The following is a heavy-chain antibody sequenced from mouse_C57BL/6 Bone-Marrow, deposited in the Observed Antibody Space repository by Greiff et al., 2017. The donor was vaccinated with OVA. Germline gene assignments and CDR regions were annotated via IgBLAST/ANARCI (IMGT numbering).Heavy chain of an antibody. Sequence: QVQLQQPGAELVMPGASVKLSCKASGYTFTSYWMHWVKQRPGQGLEWIGEIDPSDSYTNYNQKFKGKSTLTVDKSSSTAYMQLSSLTSEDSAGYYGARTGTGAMDYWGQGTSVTVSS. CDR2: IDPSDSYT. V-gene: IGHV1-69*01. D-gene: IGHD3-3*01. J-gene: IGHJ4*01. CDR1: GYTFTSYW. CDR3: ARTGTGAMDY.